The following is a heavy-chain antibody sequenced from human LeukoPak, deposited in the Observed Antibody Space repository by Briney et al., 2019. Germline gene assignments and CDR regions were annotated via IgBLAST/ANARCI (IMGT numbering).Heavy chain of an antibody. J-gene: IGHJ5*02. Sequence: SETLSLTCTVSGGSISSGGYYWSWIRQHPGKGLEWIGYIYYSGSTYYNPSLKSRVTISVDTSKNRFSLKLSSVTAADTAVYYCARDTEEGWFDPWGQGTLVTVSS. CDR3: ARDTEEGWFDP. CDR1: GGSISSGGYY. CDR2: IYYSGST. V-gene: IGHV4-31*03.